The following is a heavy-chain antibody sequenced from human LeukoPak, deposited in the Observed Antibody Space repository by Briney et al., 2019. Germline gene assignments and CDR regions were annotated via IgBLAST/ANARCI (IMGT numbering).Heavy chain of an antibody. CDR1: GFTFSSYA. V-gene: IGHV3-64*01. CDR2: ISSNGGST. J-gene: IGHJ6*03. CDR3: ARDFAGSSWGYYYYYMDV. Sequence: PGGSLRLSCAASGFTFSSYAMHWVRQAPGKGLEYVSAISSNGGSTYYANSVKGRFTISRDNSKNTLYLQMGSLRAEDMAVYYCARDFAGSSWGYYYYYMDVWGKGTTVTVSS. D-gene: IGHD6-13*01.